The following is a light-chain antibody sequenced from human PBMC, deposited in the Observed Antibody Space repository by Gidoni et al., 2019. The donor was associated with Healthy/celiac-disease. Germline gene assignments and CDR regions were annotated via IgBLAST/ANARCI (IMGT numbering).Light chain of an antibody. J-gene: IGLJ2*01. CDR3: QAWDSSTVV. V-gene: IGLV3-1*01. CDR2: QDS. Sequence: SYELTQPPSVSVSRGQTASITCSGDKLGAKYACWYQQKPGQSPVLVIYQDSKRPSGIPERFSGSNSGNTATLTISGTQAMDEADYYCQAWDSSTVVFGGGTKLTVL. CDR1: KLGAKY.